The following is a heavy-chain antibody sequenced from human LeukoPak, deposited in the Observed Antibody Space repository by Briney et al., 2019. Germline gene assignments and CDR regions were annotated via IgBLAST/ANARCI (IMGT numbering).Heavy chain of an antibody. Sequence: SETLSLTCTVSGGSISSYYWSWIRQPPGKGLEWIGYIYYSGTTNYNPSLTSRVTISVDTSKNQFSLKLSSVTAADTAVYYCARRWGSGYWYFDLWGRGTLVTVSS. J-gene: IGHJ2*01. D-gene: IGHD3-16*01. CDR1: GGSISSYY. CDR2: IYYSGTT. CDR3: ARRWGSGYWYFDL. V-gene: IGHV4-59*08.